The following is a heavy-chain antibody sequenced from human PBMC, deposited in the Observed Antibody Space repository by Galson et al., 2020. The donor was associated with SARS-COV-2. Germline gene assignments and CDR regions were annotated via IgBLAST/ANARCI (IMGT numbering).Heavy chain of an antibody. CDR2: IYSGST. CDR3: ARSYGSIGSGYYFDY. D-gene: IGHD3-22*01. V-gene: IGHV4-59*01. J-gene: IGHJ4*02. Sequence: WIRQPPGKGLEWIGYIYSGSTNYNPSLKSRVTMSLDTSKSQFSLKLSSVTAADTAVYYCARSYGSIGSGYYFDYWGQGTLVTVSS.